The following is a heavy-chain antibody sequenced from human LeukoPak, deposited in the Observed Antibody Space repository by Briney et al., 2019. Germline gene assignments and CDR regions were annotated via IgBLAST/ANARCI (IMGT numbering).Heavy chain of an antibody. CDR2: ISSSSSYI. D-gene: IGHD2-2*01. CDR1: GFTFSSYS. J-gene: IGHJ6*03. CDR3: ARSIVVVPAAGAGYYMDV. Sequence: GGSLRLSCAASGFTFSSYSMNWVRQAPGKGLEWVSSISSSSSYIYYADSVKGRFTISRDNAKNSLYLQMNSLRAEDTAVYYCARSIVVVPAAGAGYYMDVWGKGTTVTVSS. V-gene: IGHV3-21*01.